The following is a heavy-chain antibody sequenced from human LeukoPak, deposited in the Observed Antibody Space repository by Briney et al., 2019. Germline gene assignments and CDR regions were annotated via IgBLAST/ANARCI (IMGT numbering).Heavy chain of an antibody. V-gene: IGHV3-21*01. CDR1: GGSIRSSS. CDR2: ISSSSSYI. CDR3: ARASGSWNAFDI. J-gene: IGHJ3*02. Sequence: ETLSLTCTVSGGSIRSSSCYWGWIRQPPGKGLEWVSSISSSSSYIYYADSVKGRFTISRDNAKNSLYLQMNSLRAEDTAVYYCARASGSWNAFDIWGQGTMVTVSS. D-gene: IGHD2-15*01.